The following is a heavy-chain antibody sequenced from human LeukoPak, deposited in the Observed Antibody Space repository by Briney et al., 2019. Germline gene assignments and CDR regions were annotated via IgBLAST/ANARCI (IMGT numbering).Heavy chain of an antibody. J-gene: IGHJ4*02. D-gene: IGHD6-19*01. CDR3: AKGIAGYSSGRITN. Sequence: GGSLRLSCAASGFTFDDYAMHWVRQAPGKGLEWVSGISWNSGSIGYADSVKGRFTISRDNAKNSLYLQMNSLRAEDTALYYCAKGIAGYSSGRITNWGQGTLVTVSS. CDR2: ISWNSGSI. CDR1: GFTFDDYA. V-gene: IGHV3-9*01.